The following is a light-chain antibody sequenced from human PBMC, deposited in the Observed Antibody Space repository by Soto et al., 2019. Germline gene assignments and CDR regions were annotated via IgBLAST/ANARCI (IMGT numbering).Light chain of an antibody. CDR3: QEYNTWPWT. J-gene: IGKJ1*01. Sequence: DTLMTQSPATLSVSPGERATLSCRASQSVNNNLAWYQQKLGQAPRVLIYGASTRATGIPARFTGSGSGTELILTITSLQSEDSAVYYCQEYNTWPWTFGQGTKVEFK. CDR1: QSVNNN. V-gene: IGKV3-15*01. CDR2: GAS.